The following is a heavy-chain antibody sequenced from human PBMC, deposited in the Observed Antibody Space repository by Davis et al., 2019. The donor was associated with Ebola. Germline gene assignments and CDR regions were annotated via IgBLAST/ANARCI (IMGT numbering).Heavy chain of an antibody. D-gene: IGHD6-19*01. CDR1: GYIFTSND. J-gene: IGHJ4*02. CDR2: MNPDSGNT. V-gene: IGHV1-8*01. CDR3: ARGGSGWYYFDY. Sequence: ASVKVSCKASGYIFTSNDINWVRQATGQGLEWMGWMNPDSGNTGYASKFQGRVTMTRDTSTSTVYMELSSLRSEDTAVYYCARGGSGWYYFDYWGQGTLVTVSS.